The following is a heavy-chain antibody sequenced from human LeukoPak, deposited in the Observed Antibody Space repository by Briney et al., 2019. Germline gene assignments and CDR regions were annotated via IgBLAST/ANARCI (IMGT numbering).Heavy chain of an antibody. CDR1: GFTFDDYG. Sequence: GGSLRLSCAASGFTFDDYGMRWVRQAPGKGLEWVSGINWNGGSTGYADSVKGRFTISRDNAKNSLYLQMNGLRAEDTALYYCARADSSGYYYAFDIWGQGTMVTVSS. V-gene: IGHV3-20*04. J-gene: IGHJ3*02. CDR3: ARADSSGYYYAFDI. D-gene: IGHD3-22*01. CDR2: INWNGGST.